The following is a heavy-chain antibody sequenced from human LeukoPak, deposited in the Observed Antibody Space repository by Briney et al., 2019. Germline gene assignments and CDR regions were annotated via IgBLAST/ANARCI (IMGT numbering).Heavy chain of an antibody. CDR1: GFTFSSYA. D-gene: IGHD2-2*01. CDR3: TKGLTLGYCGSTSCSEYFQH. J-gene: IGHJ1*01. V-gene: IGHV3-23*01. Sequence: GGSLRLSCAASGFTFSSYAMSWVRQAPGKGLEWVSAISGSGGDNTYYAASVKGRFTISRDNSENTLYLQMNSLRAEDTAVYYCTKGLTLGYCGSTSCSEYFQHWGQGTLVTVSS. CDR2: ISGSGGDNT.